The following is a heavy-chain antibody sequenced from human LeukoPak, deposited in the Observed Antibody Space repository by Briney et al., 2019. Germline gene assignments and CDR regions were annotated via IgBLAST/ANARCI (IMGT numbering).Heavy chain of an antibody. V-gene: IGHV1-2*02. D-gene: IGHD6-19*01. CDR2: INPNSGGT. Sequence: ASVKVSFKASGYTFTGYYMHWVRQAPGQGLEWMGWINPNSGGTNYAQKFQGRVTMTRDTSISTAYMELSRLRSDDTAVYYCASVHSIAVAGFRFDPWGQGTLVTVSS. CDR3: ASVHSIAVAGFRFDP. J-gene: IGHJ5*02. CDR1: GYTFTGYY.